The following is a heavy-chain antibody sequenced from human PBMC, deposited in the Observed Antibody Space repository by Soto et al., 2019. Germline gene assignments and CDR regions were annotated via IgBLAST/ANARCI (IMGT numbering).Heavy chain of an antibody. Sequence: QVQLVQSGAEVKKPGSSVKVSCTVSGGRFNTNAISWLRQAPGQGLEWMGGIIAIFDKANYAQKFQDRVTMTADESTSTAYMELSSLRSDDTAVYFCTREAHGGNFESWGQGTLVTVSS. CDR2: IIAIFDKA. CDR3: TREAHGGNFES. J-gene: IGHJ4*02. D-gene: IGHD2-15*01. CDR1: GGRFNTNA. V-gene: IGHV1-69*12.